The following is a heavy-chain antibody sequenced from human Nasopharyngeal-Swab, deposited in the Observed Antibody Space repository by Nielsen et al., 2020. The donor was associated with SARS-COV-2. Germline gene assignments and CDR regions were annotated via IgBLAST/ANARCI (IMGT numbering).Heavy chain of an antibody. V-gene: IGHV4-34*01. Sequence: SETLSLTFAVYGGSFSGYSWSWIRQPPGKGLEWIGEINHSGSTNYNPSLKSRIAISVDTSKNHFSLRLSSVTAADTAVYYCARGRPITMVRGGKYYYAMDVWGQGTTVTVSS. CDR1: GGSFSGYS. CDR2: INHSGST. CDR3: ARGRPITMVRGGKYYYAMDV. D-gene: IGHD3-10*01. J-gene: IGHJ6*02.